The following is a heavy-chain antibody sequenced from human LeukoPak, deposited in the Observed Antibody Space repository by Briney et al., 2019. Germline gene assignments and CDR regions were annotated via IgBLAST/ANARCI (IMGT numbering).Heavy chain of an antibody. Sequence: GGSLRLSCAASGFTFSSFEMNWVRQAPGKGLEWISYISSSGTTIYYADSVKGRFTISRDNAKNSLYLQLNSLRAEDTAVYYCARDHRDGYNAGDTFDIWGQGTMVTVSS. V-gene: IGHV3-48*03. CDR1: GFTFSSFE. J-gene: IGHJ3*02. CDR3: ARDHRDGYNAGDTFDI. CDR2: ISSSGTTI. D-gene: IGHD5-24*01.